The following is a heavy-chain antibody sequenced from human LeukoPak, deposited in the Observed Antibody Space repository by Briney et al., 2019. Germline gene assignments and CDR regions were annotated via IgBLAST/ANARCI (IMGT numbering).Heavy chain of an antibody. CDR3: ARGPPNWGYDY. CDR1: GYTFTSYD. V-gene: IGHV1-8*01. J-gene: IGHJ4*02. Sequence: ASVKASCKASGYTFTSYDFNWVRQATGQRPEWMGWMSPNSGDTGYAQKFQDRVTMTRNTSISTAYMEPSSLRSDDTAVYYCARGPPNWGYDYWGPGTLVTVSS. D-gene: IGHD7-27*01. CDR2: MSPNSGDT.